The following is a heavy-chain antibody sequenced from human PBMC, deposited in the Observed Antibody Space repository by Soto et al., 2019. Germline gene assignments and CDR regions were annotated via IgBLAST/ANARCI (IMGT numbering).Heavy chain of an antibody. D-gene: IGHD2-8*01. CDR3: ARDRCTNGVCYRSFGY. Sequence: ASVKVSCKASGYTFTSYAMHWVRQAPGQRLEWMGWINAGNGNTKYSQKFQGRVTITRDTSASTAYMELSSLRFEDTAVYYCARDRCTNGVCYRSFGYWGQGTLVTVSS. J-gene: IGHJ4*02. CDR1: GYTFTSYA. V-gene: IGHV1-3*01. CDR2: INAGNGNT.